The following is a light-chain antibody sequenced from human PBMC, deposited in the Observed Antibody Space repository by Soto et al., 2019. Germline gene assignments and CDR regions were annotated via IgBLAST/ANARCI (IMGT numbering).Light chain of an antibody. Sequence: QSALTQPASVSGSLGQSITISCTGTSSDVGGYNFVSWYQQHPGKAPKLIIFEVNKRPSGVPDRFSGSKSGNTASLTISGLQAEDEADYSCCSFAGSYTYVFGGGTKLTVL. J-gene: IGLJ1*01. CDR2: EVN. V-gene: IGLV2-11*01. CDR3: CSFAGSYTYV. CDR1: SSDVGGYNF.